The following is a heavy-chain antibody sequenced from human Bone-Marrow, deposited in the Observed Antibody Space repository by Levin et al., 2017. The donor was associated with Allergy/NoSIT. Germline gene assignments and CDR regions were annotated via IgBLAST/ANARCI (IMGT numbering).Heavy chain of an antibody. CDR1: GYTFTNYW. CDR2: IYPGDSDT. CDR3: ARVPPDDYAFYYYKSAMDV. V-gene: IGHV5-51*01. J-gene: IGHJ6*02. D-gene: IGHD4-17*01. Sequence: GESLKISCKGSGYTFTNYWVVWVRQIPGKGLECMGIIYPGDSDTRYRPSFQGQVTISADKSISTAYLQWRSLKASDTAMYYCARVPPDDYAFYYYKSAMDVWGQGTTVTVSS.